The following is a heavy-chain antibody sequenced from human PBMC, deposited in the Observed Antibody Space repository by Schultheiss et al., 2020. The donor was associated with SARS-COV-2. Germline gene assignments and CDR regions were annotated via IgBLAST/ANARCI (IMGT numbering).Heavy chain of an antibody. CDR1: GGSISSYY. CDR2: IYYSGST. Sequence: SQTLSLTCTVSGGSISSYYWSWIRQPPGKGLEWIGYIYYSGSTNYNPSLKSRVTISVDTSKNQFSLKLSSVTAADTAVYYCARDTRAYCSGGSCNWFDPWGQGTRVTVSS. V-gene: IGHV4-59*01. J-gene: IGHJ5*02. D-gene: IGHD2-15*01. CDR3: ARDTRAYCSGGSCNWFDP.